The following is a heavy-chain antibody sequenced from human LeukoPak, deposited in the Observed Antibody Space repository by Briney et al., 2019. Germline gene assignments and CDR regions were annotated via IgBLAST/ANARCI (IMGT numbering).Heavy chain of an antibody. J-gene: IGHJ4*02. V-gene: IGHV4-34*01. D-gene: IGHD3-10*01. CDR2: ISHSGYT. CDR3: ARGKGVIMSGH. Sequence: PSETLSLTCGVDGGSFSGFYWSWIRQPPGKGLEWIGEISHSGYTNYNPSLKSRVTVSVDTSRKQFSPQVTSVNAADTAVYYCARGKGVIMSGHWGQGSLVVVSS. CDR1: GGSFSGFY.